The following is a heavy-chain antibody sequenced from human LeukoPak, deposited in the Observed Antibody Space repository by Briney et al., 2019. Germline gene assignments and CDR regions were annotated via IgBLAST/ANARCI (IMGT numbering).Heavy chain of an antibody. CDR2: ISGSGGST. Sequence: GASLRLSCAASGFTFSSYAMSWVRQAPGKGLEWVSAISGSGGSTYYADSVKGRFTISRDNSKNTLYLQMNSLRAEDTAVYYCAKDVPVQGLYYYDSSGPTDYWGQGTLVTVSS. V-gene: IGHV3-23*01. CDR1: GFTFSSYA. J-gene: IGHJ4*02. CDR3: AKDVPVQGLYYYDSSGPTDY. D-gene: IGHD3-22*01.